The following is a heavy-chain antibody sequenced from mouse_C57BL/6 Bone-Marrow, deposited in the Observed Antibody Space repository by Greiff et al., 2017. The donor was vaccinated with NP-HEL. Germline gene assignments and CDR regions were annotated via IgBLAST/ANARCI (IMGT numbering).Heavy chain of an antibody. J-gene: IGHJ4*01. CDR1: GFTFTDYY. CDR2: IRNKANGYTT. V-gene: IGHV7-3*01. Sequence: EVMLVESGGGLVQPGGSLSLSCAASGFTFTDYYMSWVRQPPGKALEWLGFIRNKANGYTTEYSASVTGRFTISRDNSQSILYLHMNALRAEDSATYYCARYTEYAIDYWGQGTSVTVSS. CDR3: ARYTEYAIDY.